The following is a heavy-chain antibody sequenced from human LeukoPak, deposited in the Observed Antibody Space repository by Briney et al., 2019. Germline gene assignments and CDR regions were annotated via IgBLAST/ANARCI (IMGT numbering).Heavy chain of an antibody. J-gene: IGHJ4*02. CDR1: GYTFTGYY. D-gene: IGHD3-10*01. V-gene: IGHV1-2*02. Sequence: ASVKVSCKASGYTFTGYYMHWVRQAPGQGLEWMGWINPNSGGTNYAQKLQGRVTMTTDTSTSTAYMELRSLRSDDTAVYYCARFPNMVRGVILLDYWGQGTLVTVSS. CDR3: ARFPNMVRGVILLDY. CDR2: INPNSGGT.